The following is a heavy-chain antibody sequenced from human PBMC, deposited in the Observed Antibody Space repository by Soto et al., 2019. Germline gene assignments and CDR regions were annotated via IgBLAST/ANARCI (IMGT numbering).Heavy chain of an antibody. CDR2: IYYSGST. CDR3: ARERGYCSGGSCPVDY. J-gene: IGHJ4*02. Sequence: QLQLQESGPGLVKPSETLSLTCTVSGGSISSSSYYWGWIRQPPGKGLEWIGSIYYSGSTYYNPSPKSRGTISVDTSKNQFSLKLSSVTAADTAVYYCARERGYCSGGSCPVDYWGQGTLVTVSS. CDR1: GGSISSSSYY. V-gene: IGHV4-39*02. D-gene: IGHD2-15*01.